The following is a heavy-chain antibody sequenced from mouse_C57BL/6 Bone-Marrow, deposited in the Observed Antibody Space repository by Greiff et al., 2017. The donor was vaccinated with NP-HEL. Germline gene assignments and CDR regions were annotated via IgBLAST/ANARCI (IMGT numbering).Heavy chain of an antibody. CDR2: IHPNSGST. D-gene: IGHD3-3*01. Sequence: VKLQESGAELVKPGASVKLSCKASGYTFTSYWMHWVKQRPGQGLEWIGMIHPNSGSTNYNEKFKSKATLTVDKSSSTAYMQLSSLTSEDSAVYYCARRGGRDYWGQGTTLTVSS. J-gene: IGHJ2*01. CDR1: GYTFTSYW. V-gene: IGHV1-64*01. CDR3: ARRGGRDY.